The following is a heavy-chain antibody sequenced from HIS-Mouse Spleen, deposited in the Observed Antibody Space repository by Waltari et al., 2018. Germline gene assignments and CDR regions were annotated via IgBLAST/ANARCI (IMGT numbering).Heavy chain of an antibody. J-gene: IGHJ2*01. CDR3: AREIPYSSSWYDWYFDL. D-gene: IGHD6-13*01. Sequence: QLQLQESGPGLVKPSETLSLTCTVPGGSIRSSSYSLGGIRQPPGKGLEWIGSIYYSGRTYYNPSLKSRVTISVDTSKNQFSLKLSSVTAADTAVYYCAREIPYSSSWYDWYFDLWGRGTLVTVSS. CDR2: IYYSGRT. CDR1: GGSIRSSSYS. V-gene: IGHV4-39*07.